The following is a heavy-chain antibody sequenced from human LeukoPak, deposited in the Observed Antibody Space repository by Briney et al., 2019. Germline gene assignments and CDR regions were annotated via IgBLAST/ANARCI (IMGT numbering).Heavy chain of an antibody. D-gene: IGHD3-10*01. V-gene: IGHV3-21*04. Sequence: GGSLRLSCAASGFTFSSYSMNWVRQAPGKGLEWVSSISSSSSYIYYADSVKGRFTISRDNAKNSLYLQMNSLRAEDTAVYYCAKDHYYDSGSSVDHFDYWGQGTLVTVSS. CDR3: AKDHYYDSGSSVDHFDY. J-gene: IGHJ4*02. CDR1: GFTFSSYS. CDR2: ISSSSSYI.